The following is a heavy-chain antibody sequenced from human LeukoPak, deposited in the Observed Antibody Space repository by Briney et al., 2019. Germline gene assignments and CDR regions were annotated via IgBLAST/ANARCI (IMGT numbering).Heavy chain of an antibody. D-gene: IGHD2-2*01. CDR2: ISGSGGST. V-gene: IGHV3-23*01. J-gene: IGHJ4*02. CDR3: AKDSCSTSCSSDY. Sequence: PGRSLRLSCAASGFTFSSYAMSWVRQAPGKGLEWVSAISGSGGSTYYADSVKGRFTISRDNSKNTLYLQMNSLRAEGTAVYYCAKDSCSTSCSSDYWGQGTLVTVSS. CDR1: GFTFSSYA.